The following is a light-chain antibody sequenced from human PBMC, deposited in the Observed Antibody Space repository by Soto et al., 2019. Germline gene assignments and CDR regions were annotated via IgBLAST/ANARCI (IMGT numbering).Light chain of an antibody. J-gene: IGKJ4*01. CDR3: QQLNSYPLT. CDR2: AAS. V-gene: IGKV1-9*01. CDR1: QGISSY. Sequence: DIQLTQSPSFLSASVGDSVTITCRASQGISSYLAWYQQKPGKAPKLLIYAASTLQSGVPSRFSGSGSVTEFTLTISSLPPEDFATYYWQQLNSYPLTFGGVTKVEIK.